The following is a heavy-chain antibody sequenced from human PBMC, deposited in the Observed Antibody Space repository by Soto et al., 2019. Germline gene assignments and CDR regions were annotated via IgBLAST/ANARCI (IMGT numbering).Heavy chain of an antibody. J-gene: IGHJ4*02. CDR2: IYWNDDK. Sequence: SGPTLVNPTQTLTLTCAFSGFSLSTSGVGVGWIRQPPGKALEGLALIYWNDDKRYSPSLKSRLTITKDTSKNKLVLTMTNMDPVNTATYYCAGRGRLNYYDSSGYYLFDYWGQGTLVTVSS. D-gene: IGHD3-22*01. CDR1: GFSLSTSGVG. V-gene: IGHV2-5*01. CDR3: AGRGRLNYYDSSGYYLFDY.